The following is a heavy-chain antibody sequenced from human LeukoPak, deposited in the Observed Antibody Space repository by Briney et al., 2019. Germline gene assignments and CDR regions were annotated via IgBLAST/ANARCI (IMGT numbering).Heavy chain of an antibody. V-gene: IGHV3-30*03. Sequence: PGGSLRLSCAASGFTFSSYGMHWVRQAPGKGLEWVAVISYDGSNKYYADSVKGRFTISRDNAKNSLYLQMNSLRAEDTAVYYCARGAGTGPYCGGDCYHYFDYWGQGTLVTVSS. D-gene: IGHD2-21*02. CDR2: ISYDGSNK. J-gene: IGHJ4*02. CDR1: GFTFSSYG. CDR3: ARGAGTGPYCGGDCYHYFDY.